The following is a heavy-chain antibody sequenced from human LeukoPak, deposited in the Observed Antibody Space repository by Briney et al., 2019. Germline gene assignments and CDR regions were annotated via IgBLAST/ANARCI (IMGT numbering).Heavy chain of an antibody. V-gene: IGHV4-39*01. CDR2: AYHGGTT. CDR3: ARHLYSSPWTLQFDL. Sequence: SETLSLTCTVSGDSIATNYAFWGWIRQPPGKGLEWIGSAYHGGTTNYNPSLKSRVTISVDTSKNQFSLKVNSVTAADTALYYCARHLYSSPWTLQFDLWGQGTLVTVSS. D-gene: IGHD3-22*01. J-gene: IGHJ5*02. CDR1: GDSIATNYAF.